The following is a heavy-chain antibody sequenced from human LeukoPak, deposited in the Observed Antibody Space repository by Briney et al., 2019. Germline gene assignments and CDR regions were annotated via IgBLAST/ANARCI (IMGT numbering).Heavy chain of an antibody. D-gene: IGHD5-18*01. Sequence: PGGSLRLSCAASGFTFSSYAMSWVRQAPGKGLEWVSAISGSGGSTYYADSVKGRFTISRANSKNTLYLQMNSLRAEDTAVYYCAKEGSVIFAAMVSYYFDDWGQGTLVTVSS. V-gene: IGHV3-23*01. CDR1: GFTFSSYA. CDR3: AKEGSVIFAAMVSYYFDD. J-gene: IGHJ4*02. CDR2: ISGSGGST.